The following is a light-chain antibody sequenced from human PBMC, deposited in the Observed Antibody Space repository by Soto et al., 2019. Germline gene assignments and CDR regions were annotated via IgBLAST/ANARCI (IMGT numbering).Light chain of an antibody. CDR3: QQYGTSPYT. V-gene: IGKV3-20*01. CDR1: QSVSNSY. Sequence: EIVLTQSTGSLSLSPGERVTLSSRASQSVSNSYLAWHQQKPGQAPRLLIYGASSRPTGIPDRFSGSGSGTDFTLTISRLEPEDSAVYYCQQYGTSPYTFGQGTKLEI. CDR2: GAS. J-gene: IGKJ2*01.